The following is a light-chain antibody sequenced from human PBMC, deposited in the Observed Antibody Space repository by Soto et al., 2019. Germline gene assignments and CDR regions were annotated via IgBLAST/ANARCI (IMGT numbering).Light chain of an antibody. CDR2: DVS. CDR3: SSYTSSSTYV. V-gene: IGLV2-14*01. Sequence: QSALTQPASVSGSPGQSITISCTGTSSDVGGYNYVSWYQQYPGKAPKPMIYDVSNRPSGVSYRFSGSKSGNTASLTISGLQAEDEADYYCSSYTSSSTYVFGTGTKVTVL. CDR1: SSDVGGYNY. J-gene: IGLJ1*01.